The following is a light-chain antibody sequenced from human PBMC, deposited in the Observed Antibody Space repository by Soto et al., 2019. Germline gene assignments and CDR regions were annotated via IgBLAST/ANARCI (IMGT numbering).Light chain of an antibody. CDR3: SSYTSRSTYV. Sequence: QSVLTQPASVSGSPGQSITISCTGTSSDVGGYNYVSWYQQHPGKAPELMIYEVTNRPSGVSNRFSGSKSGNTASLTISGLQAEDEADYYCSSYTSRSTYVFGTGTKVTV. J-gene: IGLJ1*01. V-gene: IGLV2-14*01. CDR2: EVT. CDR1: SSDVGGYNY.